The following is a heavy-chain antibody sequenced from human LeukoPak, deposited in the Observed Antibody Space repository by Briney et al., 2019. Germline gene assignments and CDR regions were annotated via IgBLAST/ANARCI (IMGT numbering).Heavy chain of an antibody. Sequence: PGRSLRLSCEASGFIFDDYGMHWVRQTPGKGLEWVSGITWNSGTTDYADSVQGRFTISRDNAKNSLSLQMTSLRPEDTALYYCAIDINKRTRFVLGYFDLWGRGTPVTVYS. J-gene: IGHJ2*01. D-gene: IGHD2-8*01. CDR2: ITWNSGTT. CDR3: AIDINKRTRFVLGYFDL. CDR1: GFIFDDYG. V-gene: IGHV3-9*01.